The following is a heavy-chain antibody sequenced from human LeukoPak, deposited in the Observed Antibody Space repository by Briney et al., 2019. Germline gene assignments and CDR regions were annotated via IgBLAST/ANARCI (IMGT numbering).Heavy chain of an antibody. CDR2: ISNSGST. J-gene: IGHJ4*02. D-gene: IGHD1-26*01. V-gene: IGHV4-4*07. Sequence: SETLSLTCTVSGGSISNYYWSWIRQPAGKGLEWIGRISNSGSTNYNLVHKSRVTMSVDTSKKQFSVRLSSVTAADTAMYYCAREAGASSFRPLDCWGQGVLVSVPS. CDR3: AREAGASSFRPLDC. CDR1: GGSISNYY.